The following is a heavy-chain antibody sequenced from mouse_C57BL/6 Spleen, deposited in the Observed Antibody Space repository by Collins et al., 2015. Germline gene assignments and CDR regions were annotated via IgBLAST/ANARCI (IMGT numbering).Heavy chain of an antibody. CDR3: ARGYYGRMDY. CDR2: ISYSGST. CDR1: GYSITSDYA. J-gene: IGHJ4*01. Sequence: VQLQESGPGLVKPSQSLSLTCTVTGYSITSDYAWNWIRQFPGNKLEWMGYISYSGSTSYNPSLKSRISITRDTSKNQFFLQLNSVTTEDTATYYCARGYYGRMDYWGQGTSVTVSS. D-gene: IGHD2-1*01. V-gene: IGHV3-2*02.